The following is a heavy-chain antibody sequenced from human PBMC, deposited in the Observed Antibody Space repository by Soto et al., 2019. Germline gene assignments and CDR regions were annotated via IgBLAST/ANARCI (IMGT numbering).Heavy chain of an antibody. CDR2: IYYSGST. D-gene: IGHD1-26*01. J-gene: IGHJ4*02. Sequence: PSETLSLTCTVPGGSSSSYYWSWIRQPPGKGLEWIGYIYYSGSTNYNPSLKSRVTISVDTSKNQFSLKLSSVTAADTAVYYCARGRRSGSYYSRFDYWGQGTLVTVSS. CDR3: ARGRRSGSYYSRFDY. CDR1: GGSSSSYY. V-gene: IGHV4-59*01.